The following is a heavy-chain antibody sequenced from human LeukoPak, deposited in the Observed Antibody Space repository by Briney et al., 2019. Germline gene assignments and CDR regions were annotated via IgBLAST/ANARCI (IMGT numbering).Heavy chain of an antibody. D-gene: IGHD2-15*01. CDR1: GFTFSSYA. CDR2: IKQDESEK. CDR3: ATPVGGVWSFDY. Sequence: GGSLRPSCEASGFTFSSYAMSWVRQAPGKGLEWVANIKQDESEKYYVDSVKGRFTVSRDNSKNSVYLQMNSLRAEDTAMYYCATPVGGVWSFDYWGQGTLVTVSS. V-gene: IGHV3-7*01. J-gene: IGHJ4*02.